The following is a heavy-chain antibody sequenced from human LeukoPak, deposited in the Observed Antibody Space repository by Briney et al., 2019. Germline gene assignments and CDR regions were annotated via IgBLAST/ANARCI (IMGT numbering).Heavy chain of an antibody. CDR3: ARGRGYSVVALHYYYYYMDV. CDR2: INQSGST. D-gene: IGHD5-18*01. J-gene: IGHJ6*03. CDR1: GGSFSGYY. V-gene: IGHV4-34*01. Sequence: PSETLSLTCAVYGGSFSGYYWSWIRQPPGKGLEWIGEINQSGSTNYNPSLKSRVTISVDTSKNQFSLKLSSVTAADTAVYYCARGRGYSVVALHYYYYYMDVWGTGTTVTVSS.